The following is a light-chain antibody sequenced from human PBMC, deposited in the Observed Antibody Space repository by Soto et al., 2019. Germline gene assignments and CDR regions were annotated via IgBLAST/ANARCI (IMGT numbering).Light chain of an antibody. Sequence: EIVLTQSPGTLSLSPGERATLSCRASQSVSSSYLAWYHQKPGQAPRLLIYGASSRATAIPDRFSVSGSGTDFTLTVSRLEPEDFAVYYCQQYGSSPWTFGQGTKLEIK. J-gene: IGKJ1*01. CDR1: QSVSSSY. V-gene: IGKV3-20*01. CDR3: QQYGSSPWT. CDR2: GAS.